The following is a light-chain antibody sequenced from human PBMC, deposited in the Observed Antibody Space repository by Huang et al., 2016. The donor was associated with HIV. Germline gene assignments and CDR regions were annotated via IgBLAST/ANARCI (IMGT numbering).Light chain of an antibody. CDR3: QQSESNPLT. CDR2: AAS. J-gene: IGKJ4*01. CDR1: QNINSY. Sequence: DIQMTQSPSSLSASVGVRVTITCRASQNINSYFNWYQQKSGKGPKVLIYAASSLQSGVPSRFSGSGSGTDFTLTISSLQPEDFATYYCQQSESNPLTFGGGTKVEIK. V-gene: IGKV1-39*01.